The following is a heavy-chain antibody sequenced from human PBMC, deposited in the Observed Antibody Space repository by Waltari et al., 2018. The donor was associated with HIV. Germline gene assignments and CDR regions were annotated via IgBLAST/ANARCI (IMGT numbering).Heavy chain of an antibody. CDR3: ARGNDSSGYYDVCFDY. CDR1: GGSFSGYY. CDR2: INHSGST. J-gene: IGHJ4*02. D-gene: IGHD3-22*01. V-gene: IGHV4-34*01. Sequence: QVQLQQWGAGLLKPSETLSLTCAVYGGSFSGYYWSWIRQPPGKGLEWIGEINHSGSTNYNPSLKSRVTISVDTSKNQFSLKLSSVTAADTAVYYCARGNDSSGYYDVCFDYWGQGTLVTVSS.